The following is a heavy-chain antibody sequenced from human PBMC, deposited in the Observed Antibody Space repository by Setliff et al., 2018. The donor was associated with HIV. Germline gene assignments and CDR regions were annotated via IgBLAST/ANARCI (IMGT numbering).Heavy chain of an antibody. CDR1: GLIFSSYE. V-gene: IGHV3-30*02. CDR2: INYDESSE. Sequence: PGGSLRLSCAASGLIFSSYEMNWVRQAPGKGLEWISFINYDESSEYYVDSVKGRVTISRDNSKNTVDLQMNSLRAEDTAVYYCAKDGDYSNWDYDAFDIWGQGTMVTVSS. D-gene: IGHD1-7*01. CDR3: AKDGDYSNWDYDAFDI. J-gene: IGHJ3*02.